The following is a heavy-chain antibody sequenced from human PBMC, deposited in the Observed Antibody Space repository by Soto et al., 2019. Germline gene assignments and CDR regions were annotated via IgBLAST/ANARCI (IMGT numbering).Heavy chain of an antibody. CDR2: ISNDGTST. CDR1: GFTSSSYW. D-gene: IGHD3-22*01. Sequence: EVQLVESGGGLVQPGGSLRLSCAASGFTSSSYWMHWVRQAPGKGLVWVSRISNDGTSTNYADSVKGRFTISRDNAKNMVYLEMNSLRAEDTAVYYCARDWYYYDTSDHFSADAFDIWGQGTTVTVSS. CDR3: ARDWYYYDTSDHFSADAFDI. V-gene: IGHV3-74*01. J-gene: IGHJ3*02.